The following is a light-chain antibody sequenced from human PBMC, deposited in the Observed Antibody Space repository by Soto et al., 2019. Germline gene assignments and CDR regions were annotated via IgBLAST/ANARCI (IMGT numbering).Light chain of an antibody. V-gene: IGLV2-14*01. CDR2: DVS. J-gene: IGLJ1*01. CDR1: SSDVGAYHY. Sequence: QSVLTQPASVSGSPGQSIAISCTGTSSDVGAYHYVSWYQQHPGKAPKLMIYDVSNRPSGVSNRFSGSKSGNTASLTISGLQADDEAAYFSCSHTTSDVYVFGPGTKLTLL. CDR3: CSHTTSDVYV.